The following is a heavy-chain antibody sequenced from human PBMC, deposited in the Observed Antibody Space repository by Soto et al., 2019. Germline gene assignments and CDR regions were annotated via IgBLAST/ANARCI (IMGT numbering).Heavy chain of an antibody. CDR2: TRNKANSYTT. Sequence: GGSLRLSCAASGFTFSDHYMDWVRQAPGKGLEWVGRTRNKANSYTTEYAASVKGRFTISRDDSKNSLYLQMNSLKTEDTAVYYCARTPAAKTAMVYENFDYWGQGTLVTVSS. J-gene: IGHJ4*02. D-gene: IGHD5-18*01. V-gene: IGHV3-72*01. CDR1: GFTFSDHY. CDR3: ARTPAAKTAMVYENFDY.